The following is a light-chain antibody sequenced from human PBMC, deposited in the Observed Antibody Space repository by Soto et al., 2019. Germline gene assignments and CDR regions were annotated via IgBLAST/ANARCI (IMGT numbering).Light chain of an antibody. CDR2: KAS. V-gene: IGKV1-5*03. CDR3: QNYNSAPLT. Sequence: DIQMTQSPSTLSASVGDRVTITCRASQSISSWLAWYQQKPGKAPKLLIYKASSLESGVPSRFSGSGSGTEFTLTISSLQPDDFATYYCQNYNSAPLTFGGGTKVEIK. J-gene: IGKJ4*01. CDR1: QSISSW.